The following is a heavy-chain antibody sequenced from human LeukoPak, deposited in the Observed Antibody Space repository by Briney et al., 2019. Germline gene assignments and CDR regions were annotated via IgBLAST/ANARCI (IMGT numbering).Heavy chain of an antibody. J-gene: IGHJ3*02. CDR2: ISSSSSYI. V-gene: IGHV3-21*01. D-gene: IGHD3-22*01. Sequence: PGGSLRLSCAASGFTFSSYSMNWVRQAPGKGLEWVSSISSSSSYIYYADSVKGRFTISRDNAKNSLYLQMNSLRAEDTAVYYCARGRFDSSGYYNAFDIWGQGTMVTVSS. CDR1: GFTFSSYS. CDR3: ARGRFDSSGYYNAFDI.